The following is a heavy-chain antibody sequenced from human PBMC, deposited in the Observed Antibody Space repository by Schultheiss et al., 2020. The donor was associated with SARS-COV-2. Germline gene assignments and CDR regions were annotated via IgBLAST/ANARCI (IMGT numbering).Heavy chain of an antibody. CDR2: INHSGST. CDR1: GGSFSGYY. V-gene: IGHV4-34*01. D-gene: IGHD3-16*02. Sequence: SETLSLTCAVYGGSFSGYYWSWIRQPPGKGLEWIGEINHSGSTNYNPSLKSRVTISVDTSKNQFSLKLSSVTAADTAVYYCARRIMITFGGVIAPDYYYYGMDVWGQGTTVTVSS. CDR3: ARRIMITFGGVIAPDYYYYGMDV. J-gene: IGHJ6*02.